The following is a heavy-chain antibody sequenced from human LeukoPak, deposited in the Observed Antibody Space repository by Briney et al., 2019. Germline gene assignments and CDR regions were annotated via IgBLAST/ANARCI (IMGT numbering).Heavy chain of an antibody. CDR3: ARDRGAYYYYMDV. V-gene: IGHV4-59*01. J-gene: IGHJ6*03. CDR2: IYYSGST. Sequence: SETLSLTCTVSGGSISSYYWSWIRQPPGKGLEWIGYIYYSGSTNYNPSLKSRVTMSVDTSKNQFSLKLSSVTAADTAVYYCARDRGAYYYYMDVWGKGTTVTISS. CDR1: GGSISSYY.